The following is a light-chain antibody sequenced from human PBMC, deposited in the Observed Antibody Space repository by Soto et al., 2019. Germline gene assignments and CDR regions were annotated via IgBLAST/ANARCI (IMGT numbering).Light chain of an antibody. CDR3: QSSDSSLSVV. CDR1: SSNIGAGYD. V-gene: IGLV1-40*01. J-gene: IGLJ2*01. CDR2: GNS. Sequence: QSVLTQPPSVSGAPGQRVTISCTGSSSNIGAGYDVHWYQQLPGTAPKLLIYGNSNRPSGVPDRFSGSKSGTSASLAITGLQAEDDADYYCQSSDSSLSVVFGGGTKVTVL.